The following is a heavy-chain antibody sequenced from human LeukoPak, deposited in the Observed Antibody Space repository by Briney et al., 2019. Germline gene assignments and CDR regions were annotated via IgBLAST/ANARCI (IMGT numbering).Heavy chain of an antibody. D-gene: IGHD3-16*01. Sequence: PSGSLRLSCAASGFTVISNYMSWVRQAPGKGLEWVSVIYGGGSTYYADSVKGRFTISRDNSKNTLYLQMNSLRAEDTAVYYCATEALRPYPAFDSWGHGTLVTVSS. J-gene: IGHJ4*01. CDR3: ATEALRPYPAFDS. V-gene: IGHV3-66*01. CDR1: GFTVISNY. CDR2: IYGGGST.